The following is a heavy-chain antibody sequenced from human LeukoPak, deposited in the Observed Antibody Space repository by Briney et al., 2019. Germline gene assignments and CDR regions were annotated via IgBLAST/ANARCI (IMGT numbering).Heavy chain of an antibody. CDR2: ISYDGSNK. CDR1: GFTFSSYA. J-gene: IGHJ4*02. Sequence: PGGSLRLSCAASGFTFSSYAMHWVRQAPGKGLEWVAVISYDGSNKYYADSVKGRFTISRDNSKNTLYLQMNSLRAEDTAVYYCARDKRIQLWFGYWGQGTLVTVSS. CDR3: ARDKRIQLWFGY. D-gene: IGHD5-18*01. V-gene: IGHV3-30*04.